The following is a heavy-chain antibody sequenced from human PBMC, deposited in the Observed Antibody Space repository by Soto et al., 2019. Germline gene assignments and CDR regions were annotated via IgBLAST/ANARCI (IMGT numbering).Heavy chain of an antibody. CDR2: INPNSGGT. D-gene: IGHD6-6*01. CDR1: GYTFTGYY. Sequence: QVQLVQSGAEVKKPGASVKVSCKASGYTFTGYYMHWVRQAPGQGLEWMGWINPNSGGTNYAQKFQGRVTMTRDTSISTAYMERSRLRSDDTAVYYCGRTSIAAQYAFDIWGQGTMVTVSS. CDR3: GRTSIAAQYAFDI. V-gene: IGHV1-2*02. J-gene: IGHJ3*02.